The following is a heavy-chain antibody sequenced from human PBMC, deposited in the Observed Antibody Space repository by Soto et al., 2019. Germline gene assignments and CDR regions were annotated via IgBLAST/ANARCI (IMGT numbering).Heavy chain of an antibody. J-gene: IGHJ5*02. CDR3: ARIPPP. Sequence: SETLSLTCAVSGGSISSGGYSWSWIRQPPGKGLEWIGYIYHSGSTYYNPSLKSRVTISVDRSKNQFSLKLSSVTAADTAVYYCARIPPPWAQGPLVTVPS. CDR2: IYHSGST. D-gene: IGHD2-21*01. V-gene: IGHV4-30-2*01. CDR1: GGSISSGGYS.